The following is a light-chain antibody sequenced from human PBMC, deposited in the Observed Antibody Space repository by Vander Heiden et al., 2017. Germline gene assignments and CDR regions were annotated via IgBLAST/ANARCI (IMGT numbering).Light chain of an antibody. J-gene: IGLJ2*01. Sequence: SVLTLPPSASGTPGQRLVISCSGSSTNIGSNTVNWYQQLPGTAPKLLIYSNNQRPSGVPDRFSGSKSGTSASLAISGLQSEDEADYYCAAWDDSLNGVVFGGGTKLTVL. CDR1: STNIGSNT. CDR3: AAWDDSLNGVV. CDR2: SNN. V-gene: IGLV1-44*01.